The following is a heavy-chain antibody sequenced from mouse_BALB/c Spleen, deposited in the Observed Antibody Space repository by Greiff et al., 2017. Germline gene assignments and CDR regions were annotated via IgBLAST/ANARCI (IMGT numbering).Heavy chain of an antibody. CDR2: ISSGSSTI. J-gene: IGHJ4*01. Sequence: EVQRVESGGGLVQPGGSRKLSCAVSGFSFSSFGMHWVRQAPEKGLEWVAYISSGSSTIYYADTVTGRFTISRDNPKNTLFLQMTSLRSEDTAMYYCARTAYRDAMDYWGQGTSVTFSS. V-gene: IGHV5-17*02. CDR1: GFSFSSFG. CDR3: ARTAYRDAMDY. D-gene: IGHD6-5*01.